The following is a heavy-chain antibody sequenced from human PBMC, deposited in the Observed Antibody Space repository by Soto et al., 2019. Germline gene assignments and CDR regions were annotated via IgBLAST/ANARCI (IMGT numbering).Heavy chain of an antibody. J-gene: IGHJ4*02. D-gene: IGHD3-22*01. CDR3: ASNQDFYDSSGYDY. CDR2: INHSGST. CDR1: GGSFSGYY. V-gene: IGHV4-34*01. Sequence: SETLSLTCAVYGGSFSGYYWTWIRQPPGTGLEWIGEINHSGSTNYNPSLKSRVTISVDTSKNQFSLKLTSVTAADTAVYYCASNQDFYDSSGYDYWGQGTLVTVSS.